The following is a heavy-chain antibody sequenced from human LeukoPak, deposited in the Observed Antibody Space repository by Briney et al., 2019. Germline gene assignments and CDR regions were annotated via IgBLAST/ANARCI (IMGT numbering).Heavy chain of an antibody. J-gene: IGHJ4*02. V-gene: IGHV4-59*01. CDR1: GVSISSYY. CDR3: ARDEGGPLDY. CDR2: IYYSGST. D-gene: IGHD2-15*01. Sequence: SETLSLTCTVSGVSISSYYWSWIRQPPGKGLEWIGYIYYSGSTNYNPSLKSRVTISVDTSKNQFSLKLSSVTAADTAVYYCARDEGGPLDYWGQGTLVTVSS.